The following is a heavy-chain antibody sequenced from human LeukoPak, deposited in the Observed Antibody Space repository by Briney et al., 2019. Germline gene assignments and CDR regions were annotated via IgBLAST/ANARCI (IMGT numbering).Heavy chain of an antibody. J-gene: IGHJ4*02. CDR3: ARTYYYGSGSYPPLNY. CDR1: GFPVSSNH. CDR2: IFNGGST. V-gene: IGHV3-53*01. Sequence: GGSLRLSCAASGFPVSSNHVNWVRQAPGKGLEWGSVIFNGGSTYYADSVKGRFTISRDNSKNTLYLQMNSLRAEDTAVYYCARTYYYGSGSYPPLNYWGQGTLVTVSS. D-gene: IGHD3-10*01.